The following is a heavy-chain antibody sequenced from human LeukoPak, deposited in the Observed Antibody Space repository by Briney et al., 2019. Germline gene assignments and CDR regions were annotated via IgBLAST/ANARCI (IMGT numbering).Heavy chain of an antibody. CDR1: GFPFSSYG. CDR3: AAISSYYYMDV. CDR2: ISGSGGST. D-gene: IGHD2-21*01. J-gene: IGHJ6*03. V-gene: IGHV3-23*01. Sequence: GGSLRLSCAASGFPFSSYGMSWVRQAPGKGLEWVSAISGSGGSTYYADSVKGRFTISRDNSKNTLYLQMNSLRAEDTAVYYCAAISSYYYMDVWGKGTTVTISS.